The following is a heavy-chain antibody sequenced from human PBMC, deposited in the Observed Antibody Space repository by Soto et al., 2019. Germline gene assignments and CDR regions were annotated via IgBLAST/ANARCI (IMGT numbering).Heavy chain of an antibody. CDR3: ARHVLRNTAFDI. J-gene: IGHJ3*02. Sequence: TSETLSLTCTVSGGSISSSSYYWGWIRQPPGKGLEWIGSIYYSGSTYYNPSLKSRVTIPVDTSKNQFSLKLSSVTAADTAVYYCARHVLRNTAFDIWGQGTMLTVSS. V-gene: IGHV4-39*01. CDR1: GGSISSSSYY. D-gene: IGHD3-10*02. CDR2: IYYSGST.